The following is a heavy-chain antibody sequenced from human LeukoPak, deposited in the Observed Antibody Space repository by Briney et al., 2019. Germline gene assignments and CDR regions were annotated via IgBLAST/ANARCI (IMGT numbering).Heavy chain of an antibody. J-gene: IGHJ3*02. CDR2: ISTSVRTI. Sequence: GGSLRLSCAASGFTASNYEINWVRQAPGKGLEWVSYISTSVRTIYYADSLKGRFIISRDNTKNSLYLQMNSLRAEDTAVYYCARLRIGLGAFDIWGQGTTVTVSS. CDR3: ARLRIGLGAFDI. V-gene: IGHV3-48*03. CDR1: GFTASNYE. D-gene: IGHD3/OR15-3a*01.